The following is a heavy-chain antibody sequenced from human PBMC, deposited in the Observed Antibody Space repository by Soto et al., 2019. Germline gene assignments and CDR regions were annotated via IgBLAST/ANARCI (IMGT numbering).Heavy chain of an antibody. CDR3: AKWAHYYGMDV. Sequence: GGSLRLSCAASVLTFSSYGMHWVRQAPGKGLEWVAVISYDGSNKYYADSVKGRFTISRDNSKNTLYLQMNSLRAEDTAVYYCAKWAHYYGMDVWGQGTTVTVSS. CDR2: ISYDGSNK. J-gene: IGHJ6*02. CDR1: VLTFSSYG. V-gene: IGHV3-30*18.